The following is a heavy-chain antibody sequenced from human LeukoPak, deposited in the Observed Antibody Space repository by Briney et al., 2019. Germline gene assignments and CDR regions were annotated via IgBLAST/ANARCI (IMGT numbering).Heavy chain of an antibody. Sequence: PGGSLRLSCAASGFTFSSYAMSWVRQAPGKGLEWVSVISGGGGSTYYADSVKGRFTISRDNSKSTLYLQMDSLRAEDTAVYYFAKAGSSSGGRGIDYWGQGTLVTVSS. V-gene: IGHV3-23*01. CDR2: ISGGGGST. CDR1: GFTFSSYA. CDR3: AKAGSSSGGRGIDY. D-gene: IGHD6-19*01. J-gene: IGHJ4*02.